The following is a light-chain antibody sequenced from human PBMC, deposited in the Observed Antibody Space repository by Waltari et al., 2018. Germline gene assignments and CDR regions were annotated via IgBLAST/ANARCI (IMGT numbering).Light chain of an antibody. CDR1: NSDIGGVNY. CDR2: DVT. CDR3: CSYTITSTLV. V-gene: IGLV2-14*03. J-gene: IGLJ2*01. Sequence: QSALTQPASVSGSPGQSITIPCTGANSDIGGVNYLSWYQHHPGQAPTRILYDVTKRPSGVSDRFSGSKSGTTASLTISGLHTDDEADYYCCSYTITSTLVFGGGTKLTVL.